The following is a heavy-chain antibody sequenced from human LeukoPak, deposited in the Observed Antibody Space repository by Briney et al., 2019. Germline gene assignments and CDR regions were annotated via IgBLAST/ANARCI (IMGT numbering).Heavy chain of an antibody. CDR1: GGSISSYY. CDR3: ARRDSSGWYFFDY. D-gene: IGHD6-19*01. Sequence: SETLTPTCTVSGGSISSYYWSWIRQPPGKGLEWIGHIYYSGSTNYNPSLKSRVTISVDTSKNQFSLKLSSVTAADTAVYYCARRDSSGWYFFDYWGQGTLVTVSS. J-gene: IGHJ4*02. V-gene: IGHV4-59*08. CDR2: IYYSGST.